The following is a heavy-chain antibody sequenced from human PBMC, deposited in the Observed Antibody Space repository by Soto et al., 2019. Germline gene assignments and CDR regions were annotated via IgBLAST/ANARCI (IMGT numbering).Heavy chain of an antibody. CDR3: VRVGVVARPY. CDR1: GLTISKFE. CDR2: ISSDGATM. V-gene: IGHV3-48*03. D-gene: IGHD2-21*01. Sequence: PGGSLRLSCEVSGLTISKFEMTWVRQAPGKGLEWVSSISSDGATMYYADSVKGRFTISRDNDKNLLYLQMNSLKGEDTATYYCVRVGVVARPYWGQGTPVTVS. J-gene: IGHJ4*02.